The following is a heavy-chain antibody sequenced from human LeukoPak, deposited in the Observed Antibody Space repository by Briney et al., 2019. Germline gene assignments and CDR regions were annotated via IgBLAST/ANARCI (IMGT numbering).Heavy chain of an antibody. Sequence: GGSLRLSCAASGFTFSRYWMSWMRQAPGKGLEWVANIKYDGYEEYYVDSVKGRFTISRDDTKNSLYLQLNSLRVDDTAVYYCKSGGAAPGSFDYWGQGTLVTVSP. D-gene: IGHD1-1*01. J-gene: IGHJ4*02. CDR1: GFTFSRYW. V-gene: IGHV3-7*01. CDR2: IKYDGYEE. CDR3: KSGGAAPGSFDY.